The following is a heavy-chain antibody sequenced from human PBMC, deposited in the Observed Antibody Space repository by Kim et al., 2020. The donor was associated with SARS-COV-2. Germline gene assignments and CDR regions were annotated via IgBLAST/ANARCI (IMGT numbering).Heavy chain of an antibody. CDR3: ARGRPGSIWHYYYFYGLDV. CDR1: GGSFSGHY. CDR2: INHSGST. D-gene: IGHD6-13*01. J-gene: IGHJ6*01. Sequence: SETLSLTCAVYGGSFSGHYWSWIRQPPGKGLEWIGEINHSGSTNYNPSLKSRVTISVDTSKNQFSLKLSSVTAADTAVYYCARGRPGSIWHYYYFYGLDV. V-gene: IGHV4-34*01.